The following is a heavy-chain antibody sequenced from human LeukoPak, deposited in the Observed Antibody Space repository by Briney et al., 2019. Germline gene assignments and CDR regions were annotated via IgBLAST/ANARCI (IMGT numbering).Heavy chain of an antibody. CDR2: ISSSSSYI. D-gene: IGHD6-13*01. J-gene: IGHJ4*02. Sequence: PGGSLRLSCAASGFTFSSYSMNWVRQAPGKGLEWVSSISSSSSYIYYADSVKGRFTISRDNAKNSLYLQMNSLRAEDTAVYYCARRGIAAAGTRGRYFDYWGQGTLVTVSS. CDR1: GFTFSSYS. V-gene: IGHV3-21*01. CDR3: ARRGIAAAGTRGRYFDY.